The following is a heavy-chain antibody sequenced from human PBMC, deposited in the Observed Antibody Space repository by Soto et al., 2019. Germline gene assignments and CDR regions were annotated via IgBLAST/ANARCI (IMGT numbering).Heavy chain of an antibody. V-gene: IGHV5-51*01. CDR1: GYSFTSYW. CDR2: IYPGDSDT. J-gene: IGHJ6*03. Sequence: PGESLKISCKGSGYSFTSYWIGWVRQMPGKGLEWMGIIYPGDSDTRYSPSFQGQVTISADKSISTAYLQWSSLKASDTAMYSCARHAQRLHLVELSRRYYYMDVWGKGTTVTVS. D-gene: IGHD3-16*02. CDR3: ARHAQRLHLVELSRRYYYMDV.